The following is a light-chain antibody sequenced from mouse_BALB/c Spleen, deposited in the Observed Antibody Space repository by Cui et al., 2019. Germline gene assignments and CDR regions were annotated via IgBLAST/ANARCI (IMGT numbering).Light chain of an antibody. CDR2: AAT. J-gene: IGKJ2*01. CDR1: QTIGTW. CDR3: QQLYSTPYT. V-gene: IGKV12-98*01. Sequence: DIQMTQYPASQSASLGEGVNITCLASQTIGTWLAWYQQKPGKYPQLLIYAATSLADGVPSRFSGSGSGTKFSFKISSLLAEDVVSYYCQQLYSTPYTFGGGTKLEIK.